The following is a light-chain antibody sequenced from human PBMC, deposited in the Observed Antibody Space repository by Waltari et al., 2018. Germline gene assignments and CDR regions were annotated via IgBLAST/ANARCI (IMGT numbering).Light chain of an antibody. CDR2: KDT. V-gene: IGLV3-25*03. CDR1: ALPNQY. Sequence: SYELPQPPSVSVSPGQTARITCSGDALPNQYAYWYHQRPGQAPLLMIYKDTERPSGIPQRFSGSSSGTTVALTISGVQAEDEADYYCQSADSRGVVFGGGTKLTVL. J-gene: IGLJ2*01. CDR3: QSADSRGVV.